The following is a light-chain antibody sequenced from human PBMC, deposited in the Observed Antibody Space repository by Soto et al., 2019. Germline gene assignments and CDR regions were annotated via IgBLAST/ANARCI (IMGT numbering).Light chain of an antibody. J-gene: IGLJ3*02. CDR3: ETWDSNTHTV. CDR1: SGHSSYI. Sequence: QSVLTQSSSASASLGSSVKPTCTLSSGHSSYIIAWHQQQPGKAPRYLMKLEGSGSYNKGSGVPDRFSGSSSGADRYLTISNLRFEDEADYYCETWDSNTHTVFGGGTQLTVL. V-gene: IGLV4-60*02. CDR2: LEGSGSY.